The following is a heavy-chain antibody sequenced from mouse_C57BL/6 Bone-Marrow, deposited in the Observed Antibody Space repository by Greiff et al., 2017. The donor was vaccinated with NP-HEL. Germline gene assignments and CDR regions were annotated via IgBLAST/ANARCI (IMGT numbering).Heavy chain of an antibody. Sequence: EVKLVESGGGLVKTGGSLKLSCAASGFTFSSYTMSWVRQTPEKRLEWVATISGGGGNTYYPDSVKGRFTISRDNAKNTLYLQMSSLRSEDTAVYYASDPPLPTYCGHVPLGPVSA. D-gene: IGHD6-1*01. J-gene: IGHJ3*01. CDR2: ISGGGGNT. CDR1: GFTFSSYT. CDR3: SDPPLPTY. V-gene: IGHV5-9*04.